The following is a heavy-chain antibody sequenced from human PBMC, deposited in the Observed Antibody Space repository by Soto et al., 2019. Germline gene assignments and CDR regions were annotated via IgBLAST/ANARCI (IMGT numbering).Heavy chain of an antibody. Sequence: PGGSLRLSCAASGFTFSSYGMHWVRQAPGKWLEWVAVISYDGSNKYYADSVKGRFTISRDNSKNTLYLQMNSLRAEDTAVYYCAKDLGDYYDSSGYLGYWGQGXLVTVYS. J-gene: IGHJ4*02. D-gene: IGHD3-22*01. CDR2: ISYDGSNK. CDR3: AKDLGDYYDSSGYLGY. V-gene: IGHV3-30*18. CDR1: GFTFSSYG.